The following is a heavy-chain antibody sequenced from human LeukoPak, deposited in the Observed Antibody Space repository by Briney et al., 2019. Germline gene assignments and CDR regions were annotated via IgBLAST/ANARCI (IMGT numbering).Heavy chain of an antibody. CDR3: ARGRGWIYDS. CDR1: GFTVSSNY. J-gene: IGHJ4*02. D-gene: IGHD6-19*01. V-gene: IGHV3-53*01. CDR2: IYSGGST. Sequence: GGSLRLSCAVSGFTVSSNYMSWVRQAPGKGLEWVSVIYSGGSTYYADSVKGRFTISSDNARNSLYLQMNSLRVEDTAVYYCARGRGWIYDSRGRGTLVTVSS.